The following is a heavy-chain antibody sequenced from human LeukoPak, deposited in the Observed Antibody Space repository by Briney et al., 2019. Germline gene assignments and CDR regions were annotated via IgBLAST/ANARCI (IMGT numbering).Heavy chain of an antibody. CDR1: GFSVSGYW. D-gene: IGHD6-13*01. CDR3: AREWQGGIAAAGTRIEGDY. Sequence: AGGSQRLSCAVSGFSVSGYWMTWVRQAPGKGLEWVANIKQDGSEKNYVDSVKGRFTISRDNAENSLFLQMNSLRVEDTAVYYCAREWQGGIAAAGTRIEGDYWGQGTLVAVSS. J-gene: IGHJ4*02. V-gene: IGHV3-7*01. CDR2: IKQDGSEK.